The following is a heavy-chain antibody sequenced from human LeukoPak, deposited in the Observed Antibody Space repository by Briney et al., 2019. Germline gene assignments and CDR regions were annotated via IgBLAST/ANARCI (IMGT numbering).Heavy chain of an antibody. J-gene: IGHJ2*01. CDR1: SGPLSGYY. CDR3: ARCVDL. Sequence: PSETLSLTCGVSSGPLSGYYWRWIRQPPGGAVEWLGDNTYSGSPNYNPPLKTRHTISGDTSKKELSLTLPSVTAADTGVYYWARCVDLWGRGTPVTVSS. CDR2: NTYSGSP. V-gene: IGHV4-34*10.